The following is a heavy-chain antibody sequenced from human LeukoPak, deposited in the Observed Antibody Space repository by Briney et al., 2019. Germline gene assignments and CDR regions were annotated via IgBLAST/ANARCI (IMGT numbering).Heavy chain of an antibody. V-gene: IGHV1-8*01. CDR2: MNPNSGNT. D-gene: IGHD3-3*01. J-gene: IGHJ4*02. CDR3: ARGTSTYDFWSGYRL. CDR1: GYTFTSYD. Sequence: ASVKVSCKASGYTFTSYDINWVRQATGQGLEWMGWMNPNSGNTGYAQKFQGRLTMTRNTSISTAYMELSSLRSEDTAVYYCARGTSTYDFWSGYRLWGQGTLVTVSS.